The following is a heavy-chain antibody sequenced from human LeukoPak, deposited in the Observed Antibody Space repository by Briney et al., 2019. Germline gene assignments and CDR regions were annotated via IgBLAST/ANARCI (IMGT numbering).Heavy chain of an antibody. D-gene: IGHD3-10*01. Sequence: GGSLRLSCAASGFTFSSYAMSWVRQAPGKGLEWVSAISGSGGSTYYADSVKGRFTISRDNSKNTLYLQMNSLRAEDTAVYYCAKDDGWFRELRLSFDYWGQGTLVTVSS. CDR2: ISGSGGST. CDR1: GFTFSSYA. CDR3: AKDDGWFRELRLSFDY. V-gene: IGHV3-23*01. J-gene: IGHJ4*02.